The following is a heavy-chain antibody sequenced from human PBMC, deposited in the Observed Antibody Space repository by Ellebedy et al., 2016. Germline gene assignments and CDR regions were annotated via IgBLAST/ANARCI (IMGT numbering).Heavy chain of an antibody. CDR1: GFTFSSYG. V-gene: IGHV3-30*18. CDR2: ISYGGGGVK. D-gene: IGHD2-15*01. Sequence: GESLKISXAASGFTFSSYGMHWVRQAPGKGLEWVAIISYGGGGVKYYADSVKGRFTISRDNSKNTLYLQMNSLRAEDTAVYYCAKAGQIGYCSGGSCYPPVDWGQGTLVTVSS. J-gene: IGHJ4*02. CDR3: AKAGQIGYCSGGSCYPPVD.